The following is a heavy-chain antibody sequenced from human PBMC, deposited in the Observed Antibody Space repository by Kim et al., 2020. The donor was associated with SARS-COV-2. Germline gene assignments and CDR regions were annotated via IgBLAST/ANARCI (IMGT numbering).Heavy chain of an antibody. J-gene: IGHJ5*02. CDR3: ARDYFDYYDSSGYYFLNGFDP. D-gene: IGHD3-22*01. CDR2: VSYCGST. CDR1: FGSISSSSYY. V-gene: IGHV4-39*07. Sequence: SSTLSLTCTVSFGSISSSSYYWGWICRGAGWGLVWVGSVSYCGSTYYNPSLKSRVTISVDTSKNQFSLKLSSVTAADTAVYYCARDYFDYYDSSGYYFLNGFDPWGQGTLVTVSS.